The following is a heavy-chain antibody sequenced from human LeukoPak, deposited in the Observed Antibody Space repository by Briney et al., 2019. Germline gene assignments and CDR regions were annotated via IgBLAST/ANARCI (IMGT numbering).Heavy chain of an antibody. V-gene: IGHV4-34*01. CDR2: INHSGST. CDR3: ASYHGFDY. Sequence: SETLSLTCAVYGGSFSGYYWSWIRQPPGKGLEWIGEINHSGSTNYNPSLKSRVTISVDTSKNQFSLKLSSVTAADTDVYYCASYHGFDYWGQGTLVTVSS. D-gene: IGHD1-14*01. J-gene: IGHJ4*02. CDR1: GGSFSGYY.